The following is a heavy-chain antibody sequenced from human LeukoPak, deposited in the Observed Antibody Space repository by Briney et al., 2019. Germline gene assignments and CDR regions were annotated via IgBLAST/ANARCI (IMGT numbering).Heavy chain of an antibody. CDR1: GFTFDDYG. CDR2: ISSSSSTI. J-gene: IGHJ3*02. D-gene: IGHD3-3*01. V-gene: IGHV3-48*01. Sequence: GGSLRLSCAASGFTFDDYGMSWVRQAPGKGLEWVSYISSSSSTIYYADSVKGRFTISRDNAKNSLYLQMNSLRAEDTAVYYCARDPPFFSGCAFDIWGQGTMVTVSS. CDR3: ARDPPFFSGCAFDI.